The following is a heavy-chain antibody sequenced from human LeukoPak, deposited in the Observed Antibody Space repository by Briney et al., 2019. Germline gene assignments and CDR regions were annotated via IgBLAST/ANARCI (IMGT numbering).Heavy chain of an antibody. CDR1: GFTFSSHD. CDR3: ARGYGDLKYGYFDL. D-gene: IGHD4-17*01. J-gene: IGHJ2*01. Sequence: GGSLRLSCAASGFTFSSHDMHWVRQATGKGLEWVSAIGYAGDTYYLGSVKGRFTISRENAKNSFYLQMNGLRAGDTAVYYCARGYGDLKYGYFDLWGRGTLVTVSS. V-gene: IGHV3-13*04. CDR2: IGYAGDT.